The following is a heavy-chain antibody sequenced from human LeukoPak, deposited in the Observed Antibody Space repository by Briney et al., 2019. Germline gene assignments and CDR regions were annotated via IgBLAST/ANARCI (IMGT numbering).Heavy chain of an antibody. J-gene: IGHJ4*02. CDR3: ARDDGGGYCSGGSCYSDY. Sequence: VASVKVSCKASGFTFTSSVVQWVRQARGQRLEWIGWIVVGSGNTNYAQKFQERVTMTTDTSTSTAYMELRSLRSDDTAVYYCARDDGGGYCSGGSCYSDYWGQGTLVTVSS. CDR2: IVVGSGNT. D-gene: IGHD2-15*01. V-gene: IGHV1-58*01. CDR1: GFTFTSSV.